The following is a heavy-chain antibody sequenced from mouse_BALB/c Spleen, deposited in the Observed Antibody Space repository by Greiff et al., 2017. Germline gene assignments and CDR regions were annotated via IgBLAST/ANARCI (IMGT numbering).Heavy chain of an antibody. CDR1: GFTFSSYA. Sequence: EVKLMESGGGLVKPGGSLKLSCAASGFTFSSYAMSWVRQTPEKRLEWVATISSGGSYTYYPDSVKGRFTISRDNAKNTLYLQMSSLRSEDTAMYYCARLEDYWGQGTSVTVSS. CDR2: ISSGGSYT. V-gene: IGHV5-9-3*01. CDR3: ARLEDY. J-gene: IGHJ4*01.